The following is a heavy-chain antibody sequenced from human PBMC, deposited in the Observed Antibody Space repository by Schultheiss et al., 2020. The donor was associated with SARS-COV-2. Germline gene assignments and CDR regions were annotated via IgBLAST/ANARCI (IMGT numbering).Heavy chain of an antibody. D-gene: IGHD3-22*01. J-gene: IGHJ4*02. CDR2: IYWEDDK. CDR3: ARSYDSSGYYSVSIFDY. Sequence: SGPTLVKPTQTLTLTCTFSGFSLSTSGVGVGWIRQPPGKALEWLALIYWEDDKRYSPSLKSRLTITKDTSKNQVVLTMTNMDPVDTATYYCARSYDSSGYYSVSIFDYWGQGTLVTVSS. CDR1: GFSLSTSGVG. V-gene: IGHV2-5*02.